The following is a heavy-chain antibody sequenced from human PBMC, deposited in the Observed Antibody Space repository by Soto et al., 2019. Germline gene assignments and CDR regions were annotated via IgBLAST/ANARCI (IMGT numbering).Heavy chain of an antibody. D-gene: IGHD4-17*01. CDR1: GGSISSSSYY. V-gene: IGHV4-39*01. CDR2: IYYSGST. J-gene: IGHJ4*02. Sequence: SETLSLTCTVSGGSISSSSYYWGWIRQPPGKGLEWIGSIYYSGSTYYNPSLKSRVTISVDTSKNQFSLKLSSVTAADTAVYYCVSGKSSGVGTTVTARYFDYWGQGTLVTVSS. CDR3: VSGKSSGVGTTVTARYFDY.